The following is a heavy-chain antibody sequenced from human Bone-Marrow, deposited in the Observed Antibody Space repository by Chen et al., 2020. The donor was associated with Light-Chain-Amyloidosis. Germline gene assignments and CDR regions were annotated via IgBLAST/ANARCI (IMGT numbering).Heavy chain of an antibody. V-gene: IGHV3-23*04. CDR1: GFAFSSYA. CDR3: AKDISYDDILPGYPADAFDI. D-gene: IGHD3-9*01. CDR2: MRGSGRSR. J-gene: IGHJ3*02. Sequence: EVQLVESGGGLLQRGGSLRLSCAASGFAFSSYAMSWVRQAPGKGLEGGATMRGSGRSRSSGASLKVRLTISRDNSKTALFLQMNSLRAEYTAVYYCAKDISYDDILPGYPADAFDIWGQGTMVTVSS.